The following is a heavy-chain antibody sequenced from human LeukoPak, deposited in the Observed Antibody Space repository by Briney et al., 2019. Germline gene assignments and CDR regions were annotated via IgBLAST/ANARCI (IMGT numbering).Heavy chain of an antibody. CDR3: ARHSGSYLQAFDY. CDR2: IYHSGST. CDR1: GYSISSGYY. V-gene: IGHV4-38-2*01. Sequence: PSETLSLTCAVSGYSISSGYYWGWIRQPPGKGLEWIGSIYHSGSTYYNPSLKSRVTISVDTSKNQFSLKLSSVTAADTAVYYCARHSGSYLQAFDYCGQGTLVTVSS. D-gene: IGHD1-26*01. J-gene: IGHJ4*02.